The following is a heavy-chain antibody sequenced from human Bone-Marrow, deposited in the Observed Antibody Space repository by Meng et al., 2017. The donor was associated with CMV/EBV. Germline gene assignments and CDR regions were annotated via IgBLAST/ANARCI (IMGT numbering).Heavy chain of an antibody. CDR2: TNPKSGST. CDR1: GYTFTDYY. D-gene: IGHD1-1*01. V-gene: IGHV1-2*02. CDR3: ARNGDNKGYFAPFDY. J-gene: IGHJ4*02. Sequence: GESLKISCKTSGYTFTDYYIHWVRQAPGQGLEWMGWTNPKSGSTDFALRFQGRLTMTRETSTSTAYMELNRLTSDDTAVYYCARNGDNKGYFAPFDYWGQGTLVTVSS.